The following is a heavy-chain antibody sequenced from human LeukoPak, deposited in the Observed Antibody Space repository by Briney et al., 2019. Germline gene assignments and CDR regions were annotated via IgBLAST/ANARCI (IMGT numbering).Heavy chain of an antibody. J-gene: IGHJ6*02. D-gene: IGHD3-3*01. CDR3: AKDREVFGVVPGYYGMDV. CDR2: IIPILGIA. V-gene: IGHV1-69*04. CDR1: GGTFSSYA. Sequence: ASVKVSCKASGGTFSSYAISWVRQAPGQGLEWMGRIIPILGIANYAQKFQGRVTITADKSTSTAYMELSSLRSEDTAVYYCAKDREVFGVVPGYYGMDVWGQGTTVTVSS.